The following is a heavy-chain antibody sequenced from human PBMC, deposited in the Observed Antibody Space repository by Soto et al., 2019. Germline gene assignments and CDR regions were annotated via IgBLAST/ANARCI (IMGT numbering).Heavy chain of an antibody. CDR2: INHSGST. V-gene: IGHV4-34*01. CDR1: GGYFSGYY. CDR3: ATQDSTVTTIDY. Sequence: PSETLSLTCAVYGGYFSGYYGSWIRQPPGKGLEWIGEINHSGSTNYNPSLKSRVTISVDTSKNQFSLKLSSVAAADTAVYYCATQDSTVTTIDYWGQGTLVTVFS. D-gene: IGHD4-17*01. J-gene: IGHJ4*02.